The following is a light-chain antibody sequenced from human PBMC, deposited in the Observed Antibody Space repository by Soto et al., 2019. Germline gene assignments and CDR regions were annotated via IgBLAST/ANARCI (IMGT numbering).Light chain of an antibody. CDR2: GAS. V-gene: IGKV3-20*01. CDR3: QQYGRSPAT. CDR1: QSVSSSY. Sequence: EIVLTQSPGTLSLSPGERATLSCRASQSVSSSYLAWYQQKPGQAPRLLIYGASSRATGIPDRFSGSGSGTDFTLTIGRLEPEDFAVYYCQQYGRSPATFGQGTKVDIK. J-gene: IGKJ1*01.